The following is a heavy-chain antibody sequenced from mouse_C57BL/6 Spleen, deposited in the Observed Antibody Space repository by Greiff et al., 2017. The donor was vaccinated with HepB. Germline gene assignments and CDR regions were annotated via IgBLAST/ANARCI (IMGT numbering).Heavy chain of an antibody. J-gene: IGHJ2*01. Sequence: VQRVESGPGLVQPSQSLSITCTVSGFSLTSYGVHWVRQSPGKGLEWLGVIWRGGSTDYNAAFMSRLSITKDNSKSQVFFKMNSLQADDTAIYYCAKPDSSGYGFDYWGQGTTLTVSS. CDR2: IWRGGST. CDR1: GFSLTSYG. CDR3: AKPDSSGYGFDY. D-gene: IGHD3-2*02. V-gene: IGHV2-5*01.